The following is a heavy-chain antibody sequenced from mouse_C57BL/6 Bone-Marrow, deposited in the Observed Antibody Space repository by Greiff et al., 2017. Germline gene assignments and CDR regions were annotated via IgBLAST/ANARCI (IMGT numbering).Heavy chain of an antibody. CDR3: ARLPNSYAMDY. CDR2: IYPGGGYT. D-gene: IGHD4-1*02. J-gene: IGHJ4*01. V-gene: IGHV1-63*01. CDR1: GYTFTNYW. Sequence: QVQLQQSGAELVRPGTSVKMSCKASGYTFTNYWIGWAKQRPGHGLEWIGYIYPGGGYTNYNEKFKGKATLTADKSSSTAYMQFSSLTSEDSAIYYCARLPNSYAMDYWGQGTSVTVSS.